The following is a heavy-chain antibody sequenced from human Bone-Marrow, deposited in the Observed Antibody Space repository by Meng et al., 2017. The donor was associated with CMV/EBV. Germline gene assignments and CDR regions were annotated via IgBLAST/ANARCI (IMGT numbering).Heavy chain of an antibody. Sequence: ASVKVSCKASGYTFTGYYMHWVRQAPGQGLEWMGWINPNSGGTNYAQKFQGRVTMTEDTSTDTAYMELSSLRSEDTAVYYCATWGPAAIMHFDLWGRGTLVTVSS. CDR1: GYTFTGYY. J-gene: IGHJ2*01. D-gene: IGHD2-2*02. CDR2: INPNSGGT. CDR3: ATWGPAAIMHFDL. V-gene: IGHV1-2*02.